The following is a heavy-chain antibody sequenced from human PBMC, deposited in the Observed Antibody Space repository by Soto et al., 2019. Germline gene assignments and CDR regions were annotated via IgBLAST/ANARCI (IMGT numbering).Heavy chain of an antibody. V-gene: IGHV3-11*06. J-gene: IGHJ6*02. CDR2: VSSTSSNI. CDR3: ARYCGSYYHVDYYYGLDV. Sequence: GGSLRLSCAASGFTFSDYYLTWIRQAPGKGLEWVSHVSSTSSNINYADSVKGRFTISRDNTNNTLYLQMNSLRAEDTAVFYCARYCGSYYHVDYYYGLDVWGQGTMVTVSS. D-gene: IGHD2-21*01. CDR1: GFTFSDYY.